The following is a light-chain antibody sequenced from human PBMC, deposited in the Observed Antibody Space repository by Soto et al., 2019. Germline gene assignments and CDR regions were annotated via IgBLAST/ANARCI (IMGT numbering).Light chain of an antibody. J-gene: IGKJ4*01. Sequence: VMTQSPTTLSVSPGERATLSCRASHGVGNNLAWYQQIPGQAPRFLIYGASTRATGVPARFSGSGSATQFTLTISSLQSEDFGFYYCQQYHQWPVAFGGGTKV. V-gene: IGKV3-15*01. CDR2: GAS. CDR3: QQYHQWPVA. CDR1: HGVGNN.